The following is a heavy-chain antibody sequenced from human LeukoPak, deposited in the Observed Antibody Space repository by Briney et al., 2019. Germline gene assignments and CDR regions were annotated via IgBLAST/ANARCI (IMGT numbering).Heavy chain of an antibody. J-gene: IGHJ6*03. CDR1: GGSFSDYS. CDR3: ARDGIAVFEVITGNYYYMDV. Sequence: SETLSLTCAVHGGSFSDYSWSWIRQPPGKGLEWIGEISHSGGTNYNPSLKSRVTMSVDTSNNQFSLKLKSVTAADTAVYYCARDGIAVFEVITGNYYYMDVWGNGTTVTVSS. D-gene: IGHD3-3*01. CDR2: ISHSGGT. V-gene: IGHV4-34*01.